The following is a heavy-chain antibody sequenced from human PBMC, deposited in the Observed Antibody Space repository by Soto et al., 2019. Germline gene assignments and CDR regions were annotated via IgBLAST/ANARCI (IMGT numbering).Heavy chain of an antibody. Sequence: GGSLRLSGAASGFTFRAYWMHWVPQAPGKGRVWVSGINSDGSSAIYADSVTGRFTISIDNAKNTLYLQMNSLRAEDKAVYYCARGSITDYWGQGTLVTVSS. CDR3: ARGSITDY. V-gene: IGHV3-74*01. D-gene: IGHD3-10*01. CDR2: INSDGSSA. J-gene: IGHJ4*02. CDR1: GFTFRAYW.